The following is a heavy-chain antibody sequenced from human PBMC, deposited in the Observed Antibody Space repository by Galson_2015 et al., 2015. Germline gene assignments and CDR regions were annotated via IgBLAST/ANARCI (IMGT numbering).Heavy chain of an antibody. Sequence: SLRLSCAASGFTFSNYHMNWVRQAPGKGLEWISYISTSSSTIYYADSVKGRFTVSRDNAKNSLYLQMGSLRAEDTAVYYCARYCITTSCCEGGNYWGHGALVTVSS. V-gene: IGHV3-48*01. CDR1: GFTFSNYH. J-gene: IGHJ4*01. CDR2: ISTSSSTI. D-gene: IGHD2-2*01. CDR3: ARYCITTSCCEGGNY.